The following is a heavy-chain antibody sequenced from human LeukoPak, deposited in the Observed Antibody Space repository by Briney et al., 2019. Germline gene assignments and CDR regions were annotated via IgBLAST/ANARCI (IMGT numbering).Heavy chain of an antibody. Sequence: GGSLRLSCAASGFTFSSYAMHWVRQAPGKGLEWVAVISYDGSNKYYADSVKGRFTISRDNSKNTLYLQMNSLRAEDTAVYYCARDLSIIQPLYYFDYWGQGTLVTVSS. J-gene: IGHJ4*02. CDR2: ISYDGSNK. V-gene: IGHV3-30-3*01. D-gene: IGHD5-18*01. CDR3: ARDLSIIQPLYYFDY. CDR1: GFTFSSYA.